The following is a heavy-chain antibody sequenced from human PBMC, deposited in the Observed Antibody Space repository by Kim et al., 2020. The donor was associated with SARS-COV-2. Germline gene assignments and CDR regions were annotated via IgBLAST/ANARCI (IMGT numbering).Heavy chain of an antibody. Sequence: GGSLRLSCAASGFTFSNAWMSWVRQAPGKGLEWVGRIKSKTDGGTTDYAAPVKGRFTISRDDSKNTLYLQMNSLKTEDTAVYYCTTASCGGSCYSPHDAFDIWGQGTMVTVSS. CDR3: TTASCGGSCYSPHDAFDI. V-gene: IGHV3-15*01. D-gene: IGHD2-15*01. CDR2: IKSKTDGGTT. CDR1: GFTFSNAW. J-gene: IGHJ3*02.